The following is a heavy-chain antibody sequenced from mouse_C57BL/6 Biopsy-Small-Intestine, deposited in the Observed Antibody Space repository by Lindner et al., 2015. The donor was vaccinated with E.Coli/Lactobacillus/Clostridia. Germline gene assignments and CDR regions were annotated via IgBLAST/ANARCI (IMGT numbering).Heavy chain of an antibody. V-gene: IGHV1-85*01. CDR2: IYPKDGST. CDR1: GYTFINYD. J-gene: IGHJ4*01. CDR3: ARTYYYAMDY. Sequence: VQLQESGPELVKPGASVKLSCKASGYTFINYDINWVKQRPGQGLEWIGWIYPKDGSTKYNEKFKGKATLTVDTSSSTAYMELHSLTSEDSAVYFCARTYYYAMDYWGQGSSVTVSS.